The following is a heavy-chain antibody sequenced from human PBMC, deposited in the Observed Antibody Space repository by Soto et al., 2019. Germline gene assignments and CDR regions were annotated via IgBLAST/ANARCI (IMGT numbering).Heavy chain of an antibody. CDR3: AKSPKFISTSFDY. CDR2: ISGSGGTT. D-gene: IGHD3-22*01. J-gene: IGHJ4*02. CDR1: GFTFSSYA. Sequence: GGSLRLSCVASGFTFSSYALNWVRQAPGRGLEWVSAISGSGGTTYYADSVKGRFTISRDNSKNTLFLQMNSLRAEDAAIYYCAKSPKFISTSFDYWGQGSLATVSS. V-gene: IGHV3-23*01.